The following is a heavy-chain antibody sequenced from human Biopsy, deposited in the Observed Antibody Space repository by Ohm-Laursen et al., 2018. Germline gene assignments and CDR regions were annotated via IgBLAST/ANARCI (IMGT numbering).Heavy chain of an antibody. CDR1: GESFNGYY. V-gene: IGHV4-34*01. CDR3: VRGVDYYDPYHYYALDV. J-gene: IGHJ6*02. CDR2: INHSGRT. D-gene: IGHD3-22*01. Sequence: GTLSLTCAVHGESFNGYYWSWVRQTPGKGLEWIGEINHSGRTNYNPSLKSRVTISVDTSKNQFPLKVRSVTAADTAVYYCVRGVDYYDPYHYYALDVWGQGTTVTVSS.